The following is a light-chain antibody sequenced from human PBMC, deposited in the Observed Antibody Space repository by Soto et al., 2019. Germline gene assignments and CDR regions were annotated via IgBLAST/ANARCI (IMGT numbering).Light chain of an antibody. V-gene: IGKV3-20*01. CDR1: QSVSSTY. J-gene: IGKJ2*01. CDR2: GAS. CDR3: QQYGSSPSYP. Sequence: EIVLTQSPGTLSLSPGERATLSCRASQSVSSTYLAWYQQKPGQATRLFIYGASSRATGIPDRFSGSGSGTDFTLTINRLEPEDFAVYYCQQYGSSPSYPFGQGTKLEI.